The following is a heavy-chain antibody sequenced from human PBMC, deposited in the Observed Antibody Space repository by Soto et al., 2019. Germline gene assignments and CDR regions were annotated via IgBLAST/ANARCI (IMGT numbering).Heavy chain of an antibody. CDR2: ISYDGSNK. Sequence: QVQLVESGGGVVQPGRSLRLSCAASGFTFSSYAMHWVRQAPGKGLEWVAVISYDGSNKYYADSVKGRFTISRDNSKNTLYLQMNSLRAEDTAVYYCARDTGSGYCSSTSCYARDYYGMDVWGQGTTVTVSS. D-gene: IGHD2-2*01. V-gene: IGHV3-30-3*01. J-gene: IGHJ6*02. CDR1: GFTFSSYA. CDR3: ARDTGSGYCSSTSCYARDYYGMDV.